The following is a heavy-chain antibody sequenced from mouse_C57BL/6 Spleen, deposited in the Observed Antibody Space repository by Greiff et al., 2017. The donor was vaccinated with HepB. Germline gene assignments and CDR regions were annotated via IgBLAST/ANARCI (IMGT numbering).Heavy chain of an antibody. D-gene: IGHD2-3*01. J-gene: IGHJ2*01. CDR2: INPNNGGT. V-gene: IGHV1-18*01. Sequence: VQLQQSGPELVKPGASVKIPCKASGYTFTDYNMDWVKQSHGKSLEWIRDINPNNGGTIYNQKFKGKATLTVDKSSSTAYMELRSLTSEDTAVYDCARNGGWLHYFDYWGQGTTLTVSS. CDR3: ARNGGWLHYFDY. CDR1: GYTFTDYN.